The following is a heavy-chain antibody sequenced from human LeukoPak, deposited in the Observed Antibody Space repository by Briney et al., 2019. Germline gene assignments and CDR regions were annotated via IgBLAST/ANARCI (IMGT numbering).Heavy chain of an antibody. CDR2: INHSGST. CDR1: GGSFSGYY. V-gene: IGHV4-34*01. J-gene: IGHJ6*03. D-gene: IGHD3-9*01. CDR3: ARAGYDILTAYYYYMDG. Sequence: SETLSLTCAASGGSFSGYYWSWIRQPPGKGLEWIGEINHSGSTNYNPSLKSRVTISVDTSKNQFYLKLSSVTPADTAVYYGARAGYDILTAYYYYMDGWGKGTTVTVSS.